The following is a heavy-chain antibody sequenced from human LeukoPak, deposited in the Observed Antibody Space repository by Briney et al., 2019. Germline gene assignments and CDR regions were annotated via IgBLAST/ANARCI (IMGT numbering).Heavy chain of an antibody. V-gene: IGHV3-53*01. D-gene: IGHD4-17*01. CDR3: ARVRIGAQALDY. CDR2: IYSGGST. J-gene: IGHJ4*02. Sequence: PGGSLRLSCAASGFTVSSNYMSWVRQAPGKGLEWVSVIYSGGSTYYADSVKGRFTISRDNSENTLYLQMNSLRAEDTAVYYCARVRIGAQALDYWGQGTLVTVSS. CDR1: GFTVSSNY.